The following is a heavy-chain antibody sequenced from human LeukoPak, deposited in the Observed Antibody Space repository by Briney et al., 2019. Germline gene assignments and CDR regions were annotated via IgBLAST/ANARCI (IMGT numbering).Heavy chain of an antibody. CDR3: ARVDGDYRPNRGWFDP. V-gene: IGHV4-30-2*01. CDR1: GGSISSGGYY. J-gene: IGHJ5*02. CDR2: IFHSGST. D-gene: IGHD4-17*01. Sequence: SETLSLTCTVSGGSISSGGYYWSWIRQPPGKGLEWIGCIFHSGSTYYNPSLKSRVTISVDRSKNQFSLKLSSVTAADTAVYYCARVDGDYRPNRGWFDPWGQGTLVTVSS.